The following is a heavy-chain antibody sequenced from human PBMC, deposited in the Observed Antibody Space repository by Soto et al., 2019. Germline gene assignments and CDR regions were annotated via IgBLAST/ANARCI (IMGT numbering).Heavy chain of an antibody. D-gene: IGHD3-16*01. CDR2: ISGFNGNT. V-gene: IGHV1-18*01. CDR1: GYTFNFYG. J-gene: IGHJ4*02. Sequence: ASVKVSCKASGYTFNFYGITWVREAPGQGLEWMGWISGFNGNTNYAADLQGRVTMTTDTSTSTAYMELRGLRSDDTAVYYCARIGVSSGHESPDFDSWGQGTLVTVSS. CDR3: ARIGVSSGHESPDFDS.